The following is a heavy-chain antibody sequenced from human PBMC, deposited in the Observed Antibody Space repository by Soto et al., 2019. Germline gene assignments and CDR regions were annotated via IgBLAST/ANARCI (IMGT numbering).Heavy chain of an antibody. V-gene: IGHV3-23*01. CDR1: GFTFSDYA. J-gene: IGHJ4*02. CDR3: ARDAVPFAGIWLAQD. CDR2: LYGNGGGV. Sequence: GGSLRLSCAASGFTFSDYAIIWIRQVPGKGLQWVSGLYGNGGGVHYADSVKGRFPISRDNSAYSAYLQMNNLRVEDTAVYYCARDAVPFAGIWLAQDWGQGTVVTVSS. D-gene: IGHD2-2*01.